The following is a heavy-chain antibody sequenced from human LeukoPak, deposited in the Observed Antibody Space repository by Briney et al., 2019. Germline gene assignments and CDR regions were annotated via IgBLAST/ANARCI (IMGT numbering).Heavy chain of an antibody. Sequence: GGSLRLSCEASGFQFGDYGMSWVRQAPGKGLEWVSFISSSGSTKYYADSVKGRFTISRDNAKNSLYLQMNSLRAEDTAVYYCARSLIPYFDYWGQGTLVTVSS. J-gene: IGHJ4*02. CDR2: ISSSGSTK. CDR3: ARSLIPYFDY. CDR1: GFQFGDYG. D-gene: IGHD2-21*01. V-gene: IGHV3-48*03.